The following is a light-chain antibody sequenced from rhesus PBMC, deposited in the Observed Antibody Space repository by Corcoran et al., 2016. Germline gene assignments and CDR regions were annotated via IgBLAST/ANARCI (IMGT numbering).Light chain of an antibody. J-gene: IGKJ2*01. CDR2: DVS. V-gene: IGKV1S21*01. Sequence: DIQMTQSPSSLSASVGDRVTITCRASQDISNFLSWYQQKPGKAPKLLIYDVSTLQSGVPSRLSGSGSGTEFTLTITSLQPEDFATYYCLQYNSAPYSFGQGSKVDIK. CDR3: LQYNSAPYS. CDR1: QDISNF.